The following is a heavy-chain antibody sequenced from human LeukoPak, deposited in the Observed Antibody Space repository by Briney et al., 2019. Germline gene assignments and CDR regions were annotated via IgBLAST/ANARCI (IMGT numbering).Heavy chain of an antibody. CDR2: IYPGDSDT. V-gene: IGHV5-51*01. Sequence: GESLKISCKGSGYSFTTYWIGWVRQMPGKGLEWMGIIYPGDSDTRYSPSFQGQVTISADKSISTAYLQCSSLKASDTAIYYCARRAVSAEYFQQWGQGTLVTVSS. J-gene: IGHJ1*01. CDR3: ARRAVSAEYFQQ. CDR1: GYSFTTYW.